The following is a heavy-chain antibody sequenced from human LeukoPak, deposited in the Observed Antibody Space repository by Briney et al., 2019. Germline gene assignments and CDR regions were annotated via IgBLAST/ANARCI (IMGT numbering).Heavy chain of an antibody. CDR1: RFTFSNYW. D-gene: IGHD6-13*01. CDR2: IKQDGSEQ. J-gene: IGHJ4*02. Sequence: QPGGSLRLSCVASRFTFSNYWMSWVRQAPGKGLEWVANIKQDGSEQYYVDSEKGRFTISRDNAENSLYLQMNSLTAEDTAVYYCARVRLYSSSWYCDYWGQGTLVTVSS. CDR3: ARVRLYSSSWYCDY. V-gene: IGHV3-7*05.